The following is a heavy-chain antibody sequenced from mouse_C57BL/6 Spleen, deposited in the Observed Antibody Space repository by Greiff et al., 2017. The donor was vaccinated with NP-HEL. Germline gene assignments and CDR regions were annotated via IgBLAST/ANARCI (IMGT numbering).Heavy chain of an antibody. CDR1: GYAFSSSW. CDR2: ISPGDGDT. D-gene: IGHD2-10*02. V-gene: IGHV1-82*01. Sequence: QVQLQQSGPELVKPGASVKISCKASGYAFSSSWMNWVKQRPGKGLEWIGRISPGDGDTNYNGKFKGKATLTADKSSSTAYMQLSSLTSEDSAVYFCAREKGYDLYAMDYWGQVTSVTVSS. CDR3: AREKGYDLYAMDY. J-gene: IGHJ4*01.